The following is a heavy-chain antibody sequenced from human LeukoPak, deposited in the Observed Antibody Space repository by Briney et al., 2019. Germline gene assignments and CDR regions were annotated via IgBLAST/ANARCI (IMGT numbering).Heavy chain of an antibody. D-gene: IGHD3-10*01. CDR1: GGSISSGGYY. CDR2: IYHSGST. V-gene: IGHV4-30-2*01. CDR3: ARDERSGSYGGLDY. J-gene: IGHJ4*02. Sequence: TLSLTCTVSGGSISSGGYYWSWIRQPPGKGLEWIGYIYHSGSTYYNPSLKSRVTISVDRSKNQFSLKLSSVTAADTAVYYCARDERSGSYGGLDYWGQETLVTVSS.